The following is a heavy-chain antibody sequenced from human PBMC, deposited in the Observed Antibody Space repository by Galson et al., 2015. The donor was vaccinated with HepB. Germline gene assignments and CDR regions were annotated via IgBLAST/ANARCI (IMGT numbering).Heavy chain of an antibody. V-gene: IGHV1-18*01. D-gene: IGHD1-26*01. CDR1: GYTFTSNG. J-gene: IGHJ4*02. CDR3: ARGRWHISGSYYDH. Sequence: SVKVSCKAFGYTFTSNGLSWLRQAPGQGLQWMGWISGYNGRTNYAQSLQGRVTMTTDTSTNTAYMELRSLISDDTAVYYCARGRWHISGSYYDHWGQGTLVHVSS. CDR2: ISGYNGRT.